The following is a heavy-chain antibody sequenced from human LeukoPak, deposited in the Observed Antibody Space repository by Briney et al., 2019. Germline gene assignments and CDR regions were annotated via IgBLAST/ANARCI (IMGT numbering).Heavy chain of an antibody. CDR1: GGTFSSYA. D-gene: IGHD3-3*01. Sequence: ASVKVSCKASGGTFSSYAISWVRQAPGQGLEWMGGIIPIFGTANYAQKFQGRVTITADESTSTAYMELSSLRSEDTAVYYCAGSPDVVIIRNAFDIWGQGTMVTVSS. CDR2: IIPIFGTA. J-gene: IGHJ3*02. V-gene: IGHV1-69*13. CDR3: AGSPDVVIIRNAFDI.